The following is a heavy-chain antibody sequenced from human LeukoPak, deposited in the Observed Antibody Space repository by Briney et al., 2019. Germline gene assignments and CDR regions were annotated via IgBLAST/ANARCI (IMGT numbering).Heavy chain of an antibody. Sequence: PGGSLRLSCAASGFTVSSNYMSWVRQAPGKGLEWVSVIYSGGSTYYADSVKGRFTMSRDNSKNTLYFQMNSLRAEDTAVYYCARAHDYGDRRGFDYWGQGTLVTVSS. V-gene: IGHV3-53*01. D-gene: IGHD4-17*01. CDR2: IYSGGST. CDR1: GFTVSSNY. J-gene: IGHJ4*02. CDR3: ARAHDYGDRRGFDY.